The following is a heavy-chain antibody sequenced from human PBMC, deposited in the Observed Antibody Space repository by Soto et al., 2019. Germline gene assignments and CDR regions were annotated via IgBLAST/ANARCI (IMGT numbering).Heavy chain of an antibody. CDR2: ISYDGSNK. CDR1: GFTFSSYG. CDR3: AKDLAYYDSSGYQPTYYYYGMDV. D-gene: IGHD3-22*01. Sequence: GGSLRLSCAASGFTFSSYGMHWVRQAPGKGLEWVAVISYDGSNKYYADSVKGRFTISRDNSKNTLYLQMNSLRAEDTAVCYCAKDLAYYDSSGYQPTYYYYGMDVWGQGTTVTVSS. J-gene: IGHJ6*02. V-gene: IGHV3-30*18.